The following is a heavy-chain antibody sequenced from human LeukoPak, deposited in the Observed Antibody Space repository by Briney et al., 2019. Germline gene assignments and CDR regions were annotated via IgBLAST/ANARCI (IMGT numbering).Heavy chain of an antibody. D-gene: IGHD3-22*01. V-gene: IGHV3-48*04. J-gene: IGHJ3*02. Sequence: GGSLRLSCAASGFTFSSYSMNWVRQAPGKGLEWVSYISSSSSTIYYADSVKGRFTISRDNAKNSLYLQMNSLRAEDTAVYYCAREDMISAFHIWGQGTMVTVSS. CDR3: AREDMISAFHI. CDR2: ISSSSSTI. CDR1: GFTFSSYS.